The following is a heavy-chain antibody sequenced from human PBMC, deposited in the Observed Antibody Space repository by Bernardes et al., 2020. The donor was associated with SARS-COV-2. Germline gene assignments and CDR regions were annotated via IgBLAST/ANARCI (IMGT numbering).Heavy chain of an antibody. J-gene: IGHJ6*02. CDR1: EYTFTHYW. CDR2: IYPGDSDT. D-gene: IGHD4-17*01. CDR3: ARRRYGDFGVDV. Sequence: GASLKISCKGSEYTFTHYWIGWVRPIPGKGLEWMGIIYPGDSDTKYSPSFQGRVTISADKSVNTAYLQWSSLKASDTAIYYCARRRYGDFGVDVWGQGTTVTVSS. V-gene: IGHV5-51*01.